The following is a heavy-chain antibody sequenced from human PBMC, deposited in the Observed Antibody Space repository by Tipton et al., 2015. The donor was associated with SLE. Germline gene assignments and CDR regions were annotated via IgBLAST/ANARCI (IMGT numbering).Heavy chain of an antibody. CDR3: ARAWCSSTSFPFDY. V-gene: IGHV4-39*07. J-gene: IGHJ4*02. D-gene: IGHD2-2*01. CDR2: IYYSGST. Sequence: TLSLTCTVSGGSISSSSYYWGWIRQPPGKGLEWIGSIYYSGSTYYNPSLKSRVTISVDTSKNQFSLKLSSVTAADTAVYYCARAWCSSTSFPFDYWGQGTLVTVSS. CDR1: GGSISSSSYY.